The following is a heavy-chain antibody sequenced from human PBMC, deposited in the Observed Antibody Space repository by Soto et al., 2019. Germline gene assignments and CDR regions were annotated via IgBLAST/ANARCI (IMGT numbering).Heavy chain of an antibody. V-gene: IGHV6-1*01. J-gene: IGHJ5*02. CDR3: ARATCSNGVCYRVDP. Sequence: PSQTLSLTCAISGDSVSNNGAAWHWIRQSPSRGLEWLGRTNYRSNWHSDYAVSVKSRITISPDTSKNQFSLQLKSVTPEDTAVYYCARATCSNGVCYRVDPWGQGTLVTVSS. CDR2: TNYRSNWHS. CDR1: GDSVSNNGAA. D-gene: IGHD2-8*01.